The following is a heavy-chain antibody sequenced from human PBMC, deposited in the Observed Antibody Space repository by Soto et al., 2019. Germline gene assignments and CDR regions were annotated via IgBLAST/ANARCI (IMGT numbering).Heavy chain of an antibody. J-gene: IGHJ6*03. CDR1: GFTFSSYW. CDR3: ARSRDLEYYYYYYMDV. V-gene: IGHV3-7*01. Sequence: PGGSLRLSCAASGFTFSSYWMSWVRQAPGKGLEWVANINQDGSERYYVDSVKGRFTISRDNAKNSLYLQMNSLRAEDTAVYYCARSRDLEYYYYYYMDVWGKGTTVTVSS. CDR2: INQDGSER.